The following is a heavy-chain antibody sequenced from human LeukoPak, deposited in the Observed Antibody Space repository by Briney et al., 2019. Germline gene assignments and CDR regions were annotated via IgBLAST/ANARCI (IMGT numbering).Heavy chain of an antibody. D-gene: IGHD2-21*01. Sequence: SETLSLTCAVYGGSFSGYYWSWIRQPPGKGLEWIGEINHSGSTNYNLSLKSRVTISVDTSKNQFSLKLSSVTAADTAVYYCARGAAIGYFQHWGQGTLVTVSS. V-gene: IGHV4-34*01. CDR3: ARGAAIGYFQH. CDR1: GGSFSGYY. CDR2: INHSGST. J-gene: IGHJ1*01.